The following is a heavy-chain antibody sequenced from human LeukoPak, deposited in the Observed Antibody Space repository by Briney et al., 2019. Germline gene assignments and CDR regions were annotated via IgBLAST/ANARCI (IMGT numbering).Heavy chain of an antibody. CDR2: IRSKAYGGTT. D-gene: IGHD3-22*01. Sequence: AGGSLRLSCTASGFTFGDYAMSWVRQAPGKGLEWVSFIRSKAYGGTTEYAASVKGRFTISRDDSKNIAYLQMNSLKTEDTAVYYCTRGSRSMASSGYYFDYWGQGTLVTVSS. CDR1: GFTFGDYA. CDR3: TRGSRSMASSGYYFDY. V-gene: IGHV3-49*04. J-gene: IGHJ4*02.